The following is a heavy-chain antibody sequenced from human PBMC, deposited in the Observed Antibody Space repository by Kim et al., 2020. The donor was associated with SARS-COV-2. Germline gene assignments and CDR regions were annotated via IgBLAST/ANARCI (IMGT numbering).Heavy chain of an antibody. CDR1: GFTFSSYA. V-gene: IGHV3-30*04. CDR2: ISYDGSNK. CDR3: ARGLLGVRGDD. Sequence: GGSLRLSCAASGFTFSSYAMHWVRQAPGKGLEWVAVISYDGSNKYYADSVKGRFTISRDNSKNTLYLQMNSLRAEDTAVYYCARGLLGVRGDDWGQGTL. J-gene: IGHJ4*02. D-gene: IGHD3-10*01.